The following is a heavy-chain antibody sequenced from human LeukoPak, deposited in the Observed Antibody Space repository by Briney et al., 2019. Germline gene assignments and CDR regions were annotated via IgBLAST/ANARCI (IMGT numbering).Heavy chain of an antibody. D-gene: IGHD1-26*01. Sequence: GGSLRLSCAASGFTFDDYAMHWVRQAPGKGLEWVSGISWNSGSIGYADSVKGRFTISRDNAKNSLYLQMNSLRAEDTAVYYCARDRKVGATPDDAFDIWGQGTMVTVSS. CDR1: GFTFDDYA. CDR3: ARDRKVGATPDDAFDI. V-gene: IGHV3-9*01. J-gene: IGHJ3*02. CDR2: ISWNSGSI.